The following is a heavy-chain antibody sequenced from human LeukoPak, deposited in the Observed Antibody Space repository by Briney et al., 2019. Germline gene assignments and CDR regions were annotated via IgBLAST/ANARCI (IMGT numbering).Heavy chain of an antibody. CDR1: GFTVSSNY. CDR2: ISSSSSTK. J-gene: IGHJ4*02. V-gene: IGHV3-48*04. CDR3: ARVRCSGGSCSVGGWYFDY. Sequence: GGSLRLSCAASGFTVSSNYMSWVRQAPGKGLEWVSYISSSSSTKYYADSVKGRFTISRDNSKNSLYLQMNSLRAEDTAVYYCARVRCSGGSCSVGGWYFDYWGQGTLVTVSS. D-gene: IGHD2-15*01.